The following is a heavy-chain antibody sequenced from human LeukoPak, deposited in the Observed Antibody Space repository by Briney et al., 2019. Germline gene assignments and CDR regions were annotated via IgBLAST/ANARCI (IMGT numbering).Heavy chain of an antibody. CDR3: ARDRGYYYDSSGYYEAKEP. CDR1: GFTFSSYS. D-gene: IGHD3-22*01. Sequence: GGSLRLSCAASGFTFSSYSMNWVRQAPGKGLEWVSSISSSSSYIYYADPVKGRFTISRDNAKNSLYLQMNSLRAEDTAEYYCARDRGYYYDSSGYYEAKEPWGQGTLVTVSS. V-gene: IGHV3-21*01. J-gene: IGHJ5*02. CDR2: ISSSSSYI.